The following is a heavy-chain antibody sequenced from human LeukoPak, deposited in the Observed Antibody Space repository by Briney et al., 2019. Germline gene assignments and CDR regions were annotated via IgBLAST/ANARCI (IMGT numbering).Heavy chain of an antibody. J-gene: IGHJ4*02. V-gene: IGHV3-7*02. CDR2: IKQDGSAK. CDR3: ATTTRSSSWDY. Sequence: SWIRQAPGKGLEWMANIKQDGSAKQYVDSVKGRFTISRDNANNLVYLQMNSLRVEDTGVYYCATTTRSSSWDYWGQGTLVTVSS. D-gene: IGHD6-13*01.